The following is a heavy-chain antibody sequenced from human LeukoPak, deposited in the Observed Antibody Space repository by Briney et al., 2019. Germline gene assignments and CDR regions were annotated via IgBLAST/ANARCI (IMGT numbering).Heavy chain of an antibody. V-gene: IGHV3-21*01. D-gene: IGHD2-2*01. CDR3: ARDRGYCSSTSCTRSDFDY. CDR2: ISSSSSYI. CDR1: GFTFSSYS. Sequence: PGGSLRLSCAASGFTFSSYSMNWVRQAPGKGLEWVSSISSSSSYIYYADSVKGRFTISRDNAKNSLYLQMNSLRAEDTAVYYCARDRGYCSSTSCTRSDFDYWGQGTLVTVSS. J-gene: IGHJ4*02.